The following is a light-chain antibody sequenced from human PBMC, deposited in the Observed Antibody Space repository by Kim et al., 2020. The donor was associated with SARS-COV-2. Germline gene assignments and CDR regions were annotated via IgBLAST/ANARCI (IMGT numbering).Light chain of an antibody. J-gene: IGLJ2*01. V-gene: IGLV3-19*01. CDR1: TLRTYF. CDR2: GKN. Sequence: GQTVRNTCQGDTLRTYFPSWYQQEPGQAPVLVIYGKNNRPSGIPDRFSGSSSGNTASLTITGAQAEDEADYYCNSRDSTGNHLAVFGGGTQLTVL. CDR3: NSRDSTGNHLAV.